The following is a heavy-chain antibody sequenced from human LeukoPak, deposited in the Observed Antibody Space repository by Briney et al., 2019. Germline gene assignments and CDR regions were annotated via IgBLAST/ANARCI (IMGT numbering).Heavy chain of an antibody. Sequence: GGSLRLSCAASGFTFSSYAMHWVRQAPGKGLEWVAVISYDGSNKYYADSVKGRFTISRDNSKNTLYLQMNSLRAEDTAVYYCAKVKVVGYSTFDYWGQGTLVTVSP. CDR3: AKVKVVGYSTFDY. D-gene: IGHD3-22*01. CDR2: ISYDGSNK. V-gene: IGHV3-30-3*01. CDR1: GFTFSSYA. J-gene: IGHJ4*02.